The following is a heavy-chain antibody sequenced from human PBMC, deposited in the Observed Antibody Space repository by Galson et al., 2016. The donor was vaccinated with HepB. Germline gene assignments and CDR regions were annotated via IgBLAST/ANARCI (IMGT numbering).Heavy chain of an antibody. Sequence: SLRLSCAASGFTLSTYWMSWVRQAPGKGLEWVANINQDGSEKYYVDSVKGRFTISRDNAKNSLFLQMSSLRAEDTAMYYCARDYFCVGASCRGERGRFDYWGQGALVTVSS. CDR2: INQDGSEK. CDR1: GFTLSTYW. V-gene: IGHV3-7*01. D-gene: IGHD2-21*01. CDR3: ARDYFCVGASCRGERGRFDY. J-gene: IGHJ4*02.